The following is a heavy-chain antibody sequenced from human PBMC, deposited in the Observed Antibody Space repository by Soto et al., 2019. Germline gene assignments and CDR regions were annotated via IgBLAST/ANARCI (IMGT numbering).Heavy chain of an antibody. V-gene: IGHV3-21*02. CDR3: ARYDTGDYDPQDSN. J-gene: IGHJ4*02. CDR1: GFTFNIYT. Sequence: EVQLVESGGGLVKPGGSLRLSCAASGFTFNIYTMNWVRQAPGKGLEWVSSISSSGNYIYYADSVRGRFTISRDNAKNSLHLQMNSLRAEDTAVYYCARYDTGDYDPQDSNWGQGTLVTVSS. D-gene: IGHD7-27*01. CDR2: ISSSGNYI.